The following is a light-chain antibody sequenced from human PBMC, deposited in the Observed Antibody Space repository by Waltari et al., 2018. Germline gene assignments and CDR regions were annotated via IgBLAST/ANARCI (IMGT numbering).Light chain of an antibody. CDR2: QAS. CDR3: QAWDSSAVV. J-gene: IGLJ2*01. Sequence: SYELTQPPSVSVSPGQTASITCSGDKLGDKYACWYQQKPGQSPVLVIYQASKRPSVIPERFSGSNSGNTATLTISGTQAMDEADYYCQAWDSSAVVFGGGTKLTVL. CDR1: KLGDKY. V-gene: IGLV3-1*01.